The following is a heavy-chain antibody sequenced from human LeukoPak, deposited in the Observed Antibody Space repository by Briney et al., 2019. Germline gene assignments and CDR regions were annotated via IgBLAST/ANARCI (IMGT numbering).Heavy chain of an antibody. Sequence: GGSLRLSCAASGFTFSSYSMNWVRQAPGKGLEWVSVIYSGGSTYYADSVKGRFTISRDNSKNTLYLQMNSLRAEDTAVYYCARVGIAAAGAVDYWGQGTLVTVSS. CDR2: IYSGGST. CDR1: GFTFSSYS. J-gene: IGHJ4*02. D-gene: IGHD6-13*01. V-gene: IGHV3-66*01. CDR3: ARVGIAAAGAVDY.